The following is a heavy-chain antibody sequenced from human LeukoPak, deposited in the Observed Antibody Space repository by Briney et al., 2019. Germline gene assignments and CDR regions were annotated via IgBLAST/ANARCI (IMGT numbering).Heavy chain of an antibody. CDR1: GGSINNYY. CDR3: ARRWKLNHASGGGEAFDI. Sequence: LETLSLTCTVSGGSINNYYWTWIRQPPGKGLEWIGYVYSSGNTNYNPSLKGRVTISLDTSKNQFSLKLNSVTAADPRLYYCARRWKLNHASGGGEAFDIWGRGTMVTVSS. CDR2: VYSSGNT. V-gene: IGHV4-59*01. J-gene: IGHJ3*02. D-gene: IGHD1-1*01.